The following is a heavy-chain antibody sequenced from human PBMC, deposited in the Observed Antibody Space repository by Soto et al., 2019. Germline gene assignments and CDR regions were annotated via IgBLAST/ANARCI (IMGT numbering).Heavy chain of an antibody. V-gene: IGHV1-58*01. J-gene: IGHJ4*02. CDR1: GFTFTSSA. Sequence: ASVKVSCKASGFTFTSSAVQWVRQARGQRLEWIGWIVVGSGNTNYAQKFQERVTITRDMFTSTAYMELSSLRSEDTAVYYCAATSPPGVPPDYWGQGTLVTVSS. CDR2: IVVGSGNT. CDR3: AATSPPGVPPDY. D-gene: IGHD2-8*01.